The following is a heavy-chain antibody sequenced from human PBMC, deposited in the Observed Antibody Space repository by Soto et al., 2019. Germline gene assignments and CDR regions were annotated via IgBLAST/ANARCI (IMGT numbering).Heavy chain of an antibody. CDR2: INNSGGDT. CDR3: AKDSDYRDRIFRYFDR. CDR1: GFTLSSYA. V-gene: IGHV3-23*01. D-gene: IGHD2-15*01. J-gene: IGHJ2*01. Sequence: EVQLLESGGGLVQPGGSLRLSCAASGFTLSSYAMSWVRQAPGQGLEGVSVINNSGGDTYYADSVKGRFAISRDSSKNTLYLQMNSLRAEDTAVYYCAKDSDYRDRIFRYFDRWGRCTLVTVAS.